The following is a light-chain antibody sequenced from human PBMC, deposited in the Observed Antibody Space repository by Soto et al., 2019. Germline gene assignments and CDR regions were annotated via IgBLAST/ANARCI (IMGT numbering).Light chain of an antibody. V-gene: IGKV3-20*01. CDR2: GAS. J-gene: IGKJ1*01. CDR3: QQYGGSPWT. Sequence: PGERATLSCRTSQTVRSNLAWYQQKPGQAPRLLIYGASSRATGIPDRFSGSGSGTDFTLTISRLEPEDFAVYYCQQYGGSPWTFGQGTKV. CDR1: QTVRSN.